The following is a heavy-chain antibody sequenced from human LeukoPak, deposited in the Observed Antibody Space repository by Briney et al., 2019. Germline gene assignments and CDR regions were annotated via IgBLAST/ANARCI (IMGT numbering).Heavy chain of an antibody. CDR2: IYSGGST. CDR3: ARASGWSGYPYAFDI. V-gene: IGHV3-53*01. J-gene: IGHJ3*02. CDR1: GFTVSSNY. Sequence: GGSLRLSRVASGFTVSSNYMSWVRQAPGKGLEWVSVIYSGGSTYYADSVKGRFTISRDNAKNSLYLQMNSLRAEDTAVYYCARASGWSGYPYAFDIWGQGTMVTVSS. D-gene: IGHD3-3*01.